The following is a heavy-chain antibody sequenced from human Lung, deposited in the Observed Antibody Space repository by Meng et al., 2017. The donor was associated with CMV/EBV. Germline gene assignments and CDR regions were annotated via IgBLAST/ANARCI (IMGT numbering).Heavy chain of an antibody. CDR1: GFTFSNAW. CDR3: ATDLYYDDSGLRDY. J-gene: IGHJ4*02. CDR2: IISEADGGTT. D-gene: IGHD3-22*01. Sequence: SGFTFSNAWMSWVRQAPGKGLEWVGRIISEADGGTTHHAAPVKGRFTISRDDSKNTLYLQMNSLKTEDTAMYYCATDLYYDDSGLRDYWGRGTLVTVSS. V-gene: IGHV3-15*01.